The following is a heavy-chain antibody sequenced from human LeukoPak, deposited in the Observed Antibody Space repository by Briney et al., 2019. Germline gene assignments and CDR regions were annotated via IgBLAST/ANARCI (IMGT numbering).Heavy chain of an antibody. CDR1: EFTFSSYA. J-gene: IGHJ4*02. V-gene: IGHV3-23*01. D-gene: IGHD6-19*01. CDR2: ISGSGGST. CDR3: AKDWAVAGTPPSY. Sequence: GGSLRLSCAASEFTFSSYAMSWVRQAPGKGLEWVSAISGSGGSTYYADYVKGRFTISRDNSKNTLYLQMNSLRAEDTAVYYCAKDWAVAGTPPSYWGQGTLVTVSS.